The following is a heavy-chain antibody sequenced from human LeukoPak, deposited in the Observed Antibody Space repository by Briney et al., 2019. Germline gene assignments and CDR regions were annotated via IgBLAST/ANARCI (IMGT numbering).Heavy chain of an antibody. V-gene: IGHV3-48*03. Sequence: GGSLRLSCAGSGCTFSSYEMNWVRQAPGKGLEWVSYISSSGSTIYYADSVKGRFTISRDNAKNSLYLQMNSLRAEDTAVCYCAREGSDWNYYYYMDVWGKGTTVTISS. CDR3: AREGSDWNYYYYMDV. D-gene: IGHD6-19*01. CDR2: ISSSGSTI. J-gene: IGHJ6*03. CDR1: GCTFSSYE.